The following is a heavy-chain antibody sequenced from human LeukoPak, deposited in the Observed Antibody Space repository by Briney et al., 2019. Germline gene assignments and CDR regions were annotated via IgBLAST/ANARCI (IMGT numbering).Heavy chain of an antibody. V-gene: IGHV3-23*01. CDR3: AKGPAIWFGSSEDDAFDI. J-gene: IGHJ3*02. Sequence: GGSLRLSCAASGFTFSSYAMSWVRQAPGKWLEWVSAISGSGGSTYYADSVKGRFTISRDNSKNTLYLQMNSLRAEDTAVYYCAKGPAIWFGSSEDDAFDIWGQGTMVTVSS. CDR1: GFTFSSYA. D-gene: IGHD3-10*01. CDR2: ISGSGGST.